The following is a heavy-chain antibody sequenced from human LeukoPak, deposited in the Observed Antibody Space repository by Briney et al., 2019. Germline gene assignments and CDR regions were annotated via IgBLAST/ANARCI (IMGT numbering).Heavy chain of an antibody. Sequence: SETLSLTCTVSGGSISSSSDYWGWIRQPPGKGLEWIGSLYYSGSTYYNPSLKSRVTISVDTSKNQFSLKLSSVTAADTAVYYCARRGSSSEYHDYWGQGTLVTVSS. CDR3: ARRGSSSEYHDY. J-gene: IGHJ4*02. CDR1: GGSISSSSDY. CDR2: LYYSGST. D-gene: IGHD6-13*01. V-gene: IGHV4-39*01.